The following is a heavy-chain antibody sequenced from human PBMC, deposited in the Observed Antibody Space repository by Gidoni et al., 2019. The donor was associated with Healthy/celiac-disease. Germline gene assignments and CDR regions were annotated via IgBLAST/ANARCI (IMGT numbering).Heavy chain of an antibody. V-gene: IGHV1-18*01. D-gene: IGHD2-8*01. CDR3: ARDVMVLPFTNYYYGMDV. J-gene: IGHJ6*02. CDR2: ISAYNGNT. Sequence: QVQLVQSGAEVKKPGASVKVSCQASGYTFTSYGISWVRQAPGQGLEWMGWISAYNGNTNYAHKLQGRVTMTTDTSTRTAYMELRSLRSDDTAVYYCARDVMVLPFTNYYYGMDVWGQGTTVTVSS. CDR1: GYTFTSYG.